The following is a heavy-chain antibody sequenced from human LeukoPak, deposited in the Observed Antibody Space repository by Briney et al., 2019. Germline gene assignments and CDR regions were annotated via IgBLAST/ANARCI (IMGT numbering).Heavy chain of an antibody. D-gene: IGHD2-21*02. V-gene: IGHV3-30*18. J-gene: IGHJ3*02. CDR3: AKDEMVTRKGAFDI. CDR1: GFTFSSYG. CDR2: ISYDGSNK. Sequence: GGSLRLSCAASGFTFSSYGMHWVRQAPGKGLEWVAVISYDGSNKYYADSVKGRFTISRDNSKNTLYLQMNSLRAEDTAVYYCAKDEMVTRKGAFDIWGQGTMVTVSS.